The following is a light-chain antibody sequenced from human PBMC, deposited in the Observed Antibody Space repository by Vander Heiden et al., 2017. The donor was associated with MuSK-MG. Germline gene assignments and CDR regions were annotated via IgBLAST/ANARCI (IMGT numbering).Light chain of an antibody. CDR1: QSISSW. CDR3: QQENSSPIT. V-gene: IGKV1-5*03. Sequence: DIQMTQSPSTLSASVGDRVTITSRASQSISSWLAWYQQKPGKAPKLLIYKASSLESGVPSRFSGSGSGTEFTLTISSLQPDDFATYYCQQENSSPITFGGGTKVEIK. J-gene: IGKJ4*01. CDR2: KAS.